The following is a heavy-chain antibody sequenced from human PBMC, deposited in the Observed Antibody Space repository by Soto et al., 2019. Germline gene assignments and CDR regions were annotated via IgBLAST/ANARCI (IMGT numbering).Heavy chain of an antibody. D-gene: IGHD6-13*01. J-gene: IGHJ4*02. CDR1: GFTFSSYG. CDR3: AKVLGIAAAGSLDY. CDR2: ISYDGSNK. V-gene: IGHV3-30*18. Sequence: GGSLRLSCAASGFTFSSYGMHWVRQAPSKGLEWVAVISYDGSNKYYADSVKGRFTISRDNSKNTLYLQMNSLRAEDTAVYYCAKVLGIAAAGSLDYWGQGTLVTVSS.